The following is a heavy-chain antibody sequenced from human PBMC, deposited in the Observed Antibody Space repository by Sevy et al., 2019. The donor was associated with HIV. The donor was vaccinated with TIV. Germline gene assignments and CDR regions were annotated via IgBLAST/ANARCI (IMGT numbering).Heavy chain of an antibody. CDR2: ISIDGNNK. CDR1: GFTFSSYA. D-gene: IGHD3-22*01. CDR3: ASHYYDSTGYYYPLDY. V-gene: IGHV3-30*04. J-gene: IGHJ4*02. Sequence: GGSLRLSCTASGFTFSSYAMYRVRQAPGKGLEWVAVISIDGNNKDYADSVKGRFTISKDNSKNTLYLQMNSLRAEDTAVYYCASHYYDSTGYYYPLDYWGQGTLVTVSS.